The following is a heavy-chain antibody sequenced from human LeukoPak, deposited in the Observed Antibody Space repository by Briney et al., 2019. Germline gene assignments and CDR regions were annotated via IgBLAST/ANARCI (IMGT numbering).Heavy chain of an antibody. CDR3: ASRYCTSTNCYAFDI. CDR1: GFTFSSYS. J-gene: IGHJ3*02. D-gene: IGHD2-2*01. Sequence: GGSLRLSCAASGFTFSSYSMNWVRQAPGKGLEWVSSISSDSNYIFYADSVRGRFTISRDNAENSLFLQMNSLRAEDTAVYYCASRYCTSTNCYAFDIWGQGTMVTVSS. CDR2: ISSDSNYI. V-gene: IGHV3-21*01.